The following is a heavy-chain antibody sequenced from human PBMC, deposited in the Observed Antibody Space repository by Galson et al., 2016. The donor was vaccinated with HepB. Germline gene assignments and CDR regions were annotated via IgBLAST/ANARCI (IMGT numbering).Heavy chain of an antibody. V-gene: IGHV6-1*01. D-gene: IGHD6-19*01. CDR3: ARDVFGYSGGYYPTGGGFDF. CDR2: TYYRSKWYS. CDR1: GDSVSSNSTA. Sequence: CAISGDSVSSNSTAWNWIRQSPSRGLEWLGRTYYRSKWYSDYAVSVKSRITINPDTSKNQFSLQLNSVTPEDTAVYYCARDVFGYSGGYYPTGGGFDFWGQGTLVSVSS. J-gene: IGHJ4*02.